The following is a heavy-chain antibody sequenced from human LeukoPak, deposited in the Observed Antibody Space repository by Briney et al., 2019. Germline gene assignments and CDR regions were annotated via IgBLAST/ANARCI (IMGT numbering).Heavy chain of an antibody. CDR3: ARDSREVRGVIIEYYFDY. CDR1: GGSISSGDYS. Sequence: SETLSLTCTVSGGSISSGDYSWSWIRQPPGKGLEWIGYIYYSGSTYYNPSLKSRVTISVDTSKNQFSLKLSSVTAADTAVYYCARDSREVRGVIIEYYFDYWGQGTLVTVSS. D-gene: IGHD3-10*01. J-gene: IGHJ4*02. CDR2: IYYSGST. V-gene: IGHV4-30-4*01.